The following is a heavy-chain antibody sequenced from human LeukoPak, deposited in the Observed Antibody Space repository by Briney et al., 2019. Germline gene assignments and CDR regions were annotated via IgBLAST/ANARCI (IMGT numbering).Heavy chain of an antibody. CDR3: ATGSSGWYDTPPAFDY. V-gene: IGHV1-18*01. J-gene: IGHJ4*02. CDR1: GYTFTSYG. D-gene: IGHD6-19*01. Sequence: ASVKVSCKASGYTFTSYGISWVRQAPGQGLEWMGWISAYNGNTNYAQKLQGRVTMTEDTSTDTAYMELSSLRSEDTAVYYCATGSSGWYDTPPAFDYWGQGTLVTVSS. CDR2: ISAYNGNT.